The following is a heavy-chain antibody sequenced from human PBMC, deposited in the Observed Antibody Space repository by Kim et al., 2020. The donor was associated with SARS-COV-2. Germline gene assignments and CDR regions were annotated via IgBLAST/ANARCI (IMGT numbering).Heavy chain of an antibody. CDR3: ARDLMSSSSWYRGDWFDP. J-gene: IGHJ5*02. CDR2: IYTSGST. V-gene: IGHV4-4*07. CDR1: GGSISSYY. D-gene: IGHD6-13*01. Sequence: SETLSLTCTVSGGSISSYYWSWIRQPAGKGLEWIGRIYTSGSTNYNPSLKSRVTMSVDTSKNQFSLKLSSVTAADTAVYYCARDLMSSSSWYRGDWFDPWGQGTLVTVSS.